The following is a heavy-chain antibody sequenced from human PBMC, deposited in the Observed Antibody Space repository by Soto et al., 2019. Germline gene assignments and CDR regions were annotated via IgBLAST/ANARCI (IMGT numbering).Heavy chain of an antibody. CDR2: MNPYTGNT. D-gene: IGHD6-25*01. J-gene: IGHJ4*02. CDR1: GDTFTTYD. V-gene: IGHV1-8*01. CDR3: ARRKERSGPNYFDF. Sequence: ASVKVSCKASGDTFTTYDSNWVRQATGQGLEWMGWMNPYTGNTGYAQKFRGRVTMTRNTSITTAYMELSGLSSEDTAVYYCARRKERSGPNYFDFWGQGTLVTVSS.